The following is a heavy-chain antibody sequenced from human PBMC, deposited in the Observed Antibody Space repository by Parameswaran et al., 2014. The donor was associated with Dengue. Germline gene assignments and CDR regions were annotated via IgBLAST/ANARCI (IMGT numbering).Heavy chain of an antibody. J-gene: IGHJ4*02. CDR2: ISYDGSNK. Sequence: VRQAPGKRLEWVAVISYDGSNKYYADSVKGRFTISRDNSKNTLYLQMNSLRAEDTAVYYCAKDPRWRVTGTIIYYFDYWGQGTLVTVSS. V-gene: IGHV3-30*18. CDR3: AKDPRWRVTGTIIYYFDY. D-gene: IGHD1-7*01.